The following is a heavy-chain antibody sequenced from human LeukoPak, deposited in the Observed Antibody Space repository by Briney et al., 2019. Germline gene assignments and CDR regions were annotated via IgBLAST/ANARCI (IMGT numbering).Heavy chain of an antibody. CDR3: ARVLTIMVRGVGFDY. CDR2: ISAYNGNT. Sequence: ASVKVSCKASGYTFTSYGISWVRQAPGQGLEWMGWISAYNGNTNYAQKLQGRVTTTTDTSTSTAYMELRSLRSDDTAVYYCARVLTIMVRGVGFDYWGQGTLVTVSS. V-gene: IGHV1-18*01. D-gene: IGHD3-10*01. CDR1: GYTFTSYG. J-gene: IGHJ4*02.